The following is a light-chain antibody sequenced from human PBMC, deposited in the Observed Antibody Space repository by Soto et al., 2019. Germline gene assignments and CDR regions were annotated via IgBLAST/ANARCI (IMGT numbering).Light chain of an antibody. CDR3: QQTLSVPRT. Sequence: DIQMTQSPSTLSASIGDRVTITCRASQSITGWVAWYQQKPGKAPKLLIYKASSLGSGVPSRISGSGSGTEFTLTISSLQPEDSATYYCQQTLSVPRTFGLGTKVEIK. J-gene: IGKJ1*01. CDR1: QSITGW. CDR2: KAS. V-gene: IGKV1-5*03.